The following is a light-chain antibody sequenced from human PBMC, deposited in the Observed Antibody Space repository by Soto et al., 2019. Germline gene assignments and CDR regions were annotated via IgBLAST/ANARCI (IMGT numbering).Light chain of an antibody. CDR1: RSDVGGYNY. J-gene: IGLJ1*01. Sequence: QSALAQPASVSGSPGQSITVSCTGTRSDVGGYNYVSWYQQHPGKAPKLIIYEVSNRPSGVSYRFSGSKSGNKASLTISGLQAEDEADYYCSSYTSSKTLTYVFGSVTKVTV. V-gene: IGLV2-14*01. CDR2: EVS. CDR3: SSYTSSKTLTYV.